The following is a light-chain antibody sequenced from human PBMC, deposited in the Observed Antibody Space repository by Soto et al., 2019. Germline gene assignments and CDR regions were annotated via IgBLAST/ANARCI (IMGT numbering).Light chain of an antibody. CDR1: HSVSSN. CDR3: QQYKNWLSMSI. J-gene: IGKJ2*01. Sequence: EIVMTQSPATLSVSPGERATLSCRASHSVSSNLAWYQQKPGQAPRLLIYGASTRATGIPVRFSGSGSGTEFTLTISSLQSEDFGVYYVQQYKNWLSMSIFGRGTKLEIK. CDR2: GAS. V-gene: IGKV3-15*01.